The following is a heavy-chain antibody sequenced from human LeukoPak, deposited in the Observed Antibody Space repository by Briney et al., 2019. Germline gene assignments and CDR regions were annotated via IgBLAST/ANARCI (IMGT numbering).Heavy chain of an antibody. V-gene: IGHV3-74*01. D-gene: IGHD5-12*01. CDR3: IRTLIVATSPYMDV. J-gene: IGHJ6*03. Sequence: PGGSLRLSCAASTFTFSSYAMSWVRQAPGKGLVWVSRVNSDGTGTTYADSVEGRFTISRDNAKNTVYLQMHSLRAEDTAIYYCIRTLIVATSPYMDVWGKGTTVTVSS. CDR1: TFTFSSYA. CDR2: VNSDGTGT.